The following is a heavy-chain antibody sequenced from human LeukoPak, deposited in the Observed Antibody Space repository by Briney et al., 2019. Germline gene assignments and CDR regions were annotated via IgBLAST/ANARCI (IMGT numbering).Heavy chain of an antibody. Sequence: GESPKISCKGSGYSFTTYWIGWVRQMPGKGLEWMGIIYPGDSDTRYSPSFQGQVTISADKSITTAYLQWSSLKASDTAVYYCARPNPRSWDFDYWGQGTLVTVSS. CDR2: IYPGDSDT. CDR3: ARPNPRSWDFDY. CDR1: GYSFTTYW. D-gene: IGHD3-10*01. J-gene: IGHJ4*02. V-gene: IGHV5-51*01.